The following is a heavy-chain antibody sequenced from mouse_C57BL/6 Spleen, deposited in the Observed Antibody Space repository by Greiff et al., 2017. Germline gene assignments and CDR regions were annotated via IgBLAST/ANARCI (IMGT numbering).Heavy chain of an antibody. J-gene: IGHJ3*01. V-gene: IGHV5-9-1*02. CDR2: ISSGGDYI. CDR3: TRDLEWGFAY. CDR1: GFTFSSYA. Sequence: EVKLVEPGEGLVKPGGSLKLSCAASGFTFSSYAMSWVRQTPEKRLEWVAYISSGGDYIYYADTVKGRFTISRDNARNTLYLQMSSLKSEDTAMYYCTRDLEWGFAYWGQGTLVTVSA.